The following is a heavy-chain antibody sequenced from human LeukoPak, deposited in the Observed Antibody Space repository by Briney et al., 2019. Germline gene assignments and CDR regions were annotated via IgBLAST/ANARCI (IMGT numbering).Heavy chain of an antibody. CDR2: IRYDGSNK. V-gene: IGHV3-30*02. Sequence: GGSLRLSCTVSGFTFSSYGMHWVRQAPGKGLEWVAFIRYDGSNKYYADSVNGRFTISRDNSKNTLYLQMNSLRAEDTAVYYCAKALSGYKPPNYYYYMDVWGKGTTVTVSS. CDR1: GFTFSSYG. J-gene: IGHJ6*03. CDR3: AKALSGYKPPNYYYYMDV. D-gene: IGHD3-3*01.